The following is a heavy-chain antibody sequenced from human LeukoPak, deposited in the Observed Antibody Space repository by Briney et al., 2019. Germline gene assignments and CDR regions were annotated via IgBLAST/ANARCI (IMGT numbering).Heavy chain of an antibody. J-gene: IGHJ4*02. CDR2: IYYISNT. CDR1: GVSVGSAGYY. Sequence: SETLSLTCSVSGVSVGSAGYYWSWIRQPPGGGLEWIGYIYYISNTNYNPSLKSRVTMSLNPSGNQFSLKLDSVAAADTAMYYCARTQSQSGSYRYYFGYWGQGTLVTVSS. D-gene: IGHD1-26*01. CDR3: ARTQSQSGSYRYYFGY. V-gene: IGHV4-61*08.